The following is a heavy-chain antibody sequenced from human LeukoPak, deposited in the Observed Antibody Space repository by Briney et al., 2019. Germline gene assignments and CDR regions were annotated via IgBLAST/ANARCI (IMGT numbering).Heavy chain of an antibody. V-gene: IGHV3-66*01. CDR2: IYKVGNT. J-gene: IGHJ3*02. D-gene: IGHD1-26*01. Sequence: GGSLRLSCAASGFTVSNNYVTWVRQAPGKGLEWVSVIYKVGNTFYADFVKGRFTISRDNFKNTLYLQMNSLRAEDTALYYCARGLVVGGTGVWAFDMWGQGTMVTVSS. CDR3: ARGLVVGGTGVWAFDM. CDR1: GFTVSNNY.